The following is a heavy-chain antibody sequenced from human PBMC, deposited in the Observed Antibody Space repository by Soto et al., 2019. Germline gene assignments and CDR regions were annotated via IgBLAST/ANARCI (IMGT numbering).Heavy chain of an antibody. CDR2: ISWNSGSI. V-gene: IGHV3-9*01. CDR3: AKDMEAGTFYYYYGMDV. Sequence: GGSLRLSCAASGFTFDDYAMHWVRQAPRKGLEWVSGISWNSGSIGYADSVKGRFTISRDNAKNSLYLQMNSLRAEDTALYYCAKDMEAGTFYYYYGMDVWGQGTTVTVSS. J-gene: IGHJ6*02. D-gene: IGHD6-19*01. CDR1: GFTFDDYA.